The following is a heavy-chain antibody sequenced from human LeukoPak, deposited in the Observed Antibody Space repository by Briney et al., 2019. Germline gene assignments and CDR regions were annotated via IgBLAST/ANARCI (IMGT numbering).Heavy chain of an antibody. D-gene: IGHD6-6*01. J-gene: IGHJ4*02. CDR1: GGSISSSSYY. V-gene: IGHV4-39*01. CDR2: IYYSGST. CDR3: ARQVAERGIAARCDY. Sequence: SETLSLTCTVSGGSISSSSYYWGWLRQPPGKGLEWIGSIYYSGSTYYNPSLKSRVTVSVDTSKNQFSLELSSLTAADTAVYYCARQVAERGIAARCDYWGQGTLVTVSS.